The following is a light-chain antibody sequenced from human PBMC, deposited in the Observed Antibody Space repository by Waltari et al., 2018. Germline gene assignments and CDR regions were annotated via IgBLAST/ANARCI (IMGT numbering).Light chain of an antibody. J-gene: IGKJ5*01. V-gene: IGKV1-5*03. CDR1: QTIVGW. Sequence: DIQMTQSPSTLSASVGDRVTITCRASQTIVGWLAWNQQKPGKAPKPLIYQASSLESGVASTFSGSGAGTEFTLTISSLQPDDFTTYYCQQYNSYPITFGQGTRLEIK. CDR2: QAS. CDR3: QQYNSYPIT.